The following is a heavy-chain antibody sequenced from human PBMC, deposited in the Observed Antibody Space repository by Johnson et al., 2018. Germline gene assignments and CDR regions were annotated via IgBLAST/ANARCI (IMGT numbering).Heavy chain of an antibody. J-gene: IGHJ1*01. CDR3: TSEGH. CDR2: IRSKANRYAT. V-gene: IGHV3-73*02. CDR1: GFTFSGSA. Sequence: VQLQEAGGGLVQPGGSLKLPCAASGFTFSGSAMHWVRQASGKGLEWIGRIRSKANRYATAYAASVKGRFTISRDDSKNTAYLQMNSLKTEDTAVYYCTSEGHWGQGTLVTVSS.